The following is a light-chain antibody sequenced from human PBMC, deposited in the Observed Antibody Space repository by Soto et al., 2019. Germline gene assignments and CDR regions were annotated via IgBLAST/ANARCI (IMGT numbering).Light chain of an antibody. Sequence: IRMTQSPSSFSASTGDRVTFTCRASQDISSYLAWYQQKPGKAPKLLIYGASTLQSGVPSRFSGSGSGTDFTLTISCLQSEDFATYYCQQYYTYPQTFGQGTKLDTK. J-gene: IGKJ2*01. V-gene: IGKV1-8*01. CDR1: QDISSY. CDR2: GAS. CDR3: QQYYTYPQT.